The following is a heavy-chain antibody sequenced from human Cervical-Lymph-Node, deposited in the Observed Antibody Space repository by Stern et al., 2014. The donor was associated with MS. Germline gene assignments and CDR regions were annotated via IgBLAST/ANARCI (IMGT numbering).Heavy chain of an antibody. V-gene: IGHV4-39*01. CDR2: IYYSGST. Sequence: QVQLQESGPGLVKHSETLSLTCTVSGGSISSSSYYWGWIRQPPGKGLEWIGSIYYSGSTYYNPSLKSRVTISVATSKNQFSLKLSSVTAADTAVYYCARHLLGLYSNYPYYFDYWGQGTLVTVSS. D-gene: IGHD4-11*01. CDR1: GGSISSSSYY. J-gene: IGHJ4*02. CDR3: ARHLLGLYSNYPYYFDY.